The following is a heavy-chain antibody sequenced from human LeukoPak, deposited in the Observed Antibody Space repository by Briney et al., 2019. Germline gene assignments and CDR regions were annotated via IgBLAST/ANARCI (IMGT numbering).Heavy chain of an antibody. CDR2: IYPGNGNT. CDR3: ASRPDLAATAPFDF. Sequence: ASVTVSCRASGYTFTAYVIHWVRQAPGQRPEWMGWIYPGNGNTKYSQNFQGRVAITRDTSANTADLELSSLRSEDTAVYYCASRPDLAATAPFDFWGQGTLVTVSS. CDR1: GYTFTAYV. V-gene: IGHV1-3*01. J-gene: IGHJ4*02. D-gene: IGHD6-13*01.